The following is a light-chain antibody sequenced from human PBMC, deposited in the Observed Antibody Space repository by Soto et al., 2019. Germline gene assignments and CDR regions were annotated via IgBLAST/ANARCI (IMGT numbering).Light chain of an antibody. CDR2: GAS. V-gene: IGKV3-20*01. CDR1: QSVSSSY. J-gene: IGKJ5*01. Sequence: IVLTQSPGTLSLSPGARATLSCRASQSVSSSYLAWYQQKPGQAPRLLIYGASSRATGIPDRFSGSGSGTDCTLTISRLEPEDFAVYYCQQYGSSPTTFAQGARLEIK. CDR3: QQYGSSPTT.